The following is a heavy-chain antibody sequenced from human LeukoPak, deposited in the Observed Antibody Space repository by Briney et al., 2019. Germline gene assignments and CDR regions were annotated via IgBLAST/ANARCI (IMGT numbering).Heavy chain of an antibody. CDR1: GFTVSSNY. V-gene: IGHV3-53*01. CDR3: ARAREQLVIFDY. D-gene: IGHD6-6*01. Sequence: PEGSLRLSCAASGFTVSSNYMSWVRQAPGKGLEWVSVIYSGGSTYYADSVKGRFTISRDNSKNTLYLQMNSLRVEDTAVYYCARAREQLVIFDYWGQGTLVTVSS. CDR2: IYSGGST. J-gene: IGHJ4*02.